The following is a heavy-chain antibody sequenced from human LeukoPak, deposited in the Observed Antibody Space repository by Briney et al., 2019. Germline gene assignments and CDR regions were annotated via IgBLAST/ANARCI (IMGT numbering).Heavy chain of an antibody. CDR2: INPNSGAT. CDR1: GYTFTVYY. Sequence: ASVTVSCKASGYTFTVYYMHWVRQTPGQGLEWMGWINPNSGATNYAQKFQGRVTTTRDTSFSTAYMELRRLRSDDAAVYYWARERTLTSCYDYWGQGTLVTVSS. J-gene: IGHJ4*02. D-gene: IGHD2-15*01. V-gene: IGHV1-2*02. CDR3: ARERTLTSCYDY.